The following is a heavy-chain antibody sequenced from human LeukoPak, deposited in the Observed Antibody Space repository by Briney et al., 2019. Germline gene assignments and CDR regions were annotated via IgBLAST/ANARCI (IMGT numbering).Heavy chain of an antibody. CDR2: IIPILGIA. V-gene: IGHV1-69*04. Sequence: GASVKVSCKASGGTFSSYAISWVRQAPGQGLEWMGRIIPILGIANYAQKFQGRVTITADKSTSTAYMELSSLRSEDTAVYYRARGRSSSSSSADYWGQGTLVTVSS. D-gene: IGHD6-6*01. J-gene: IGHJ4*02. CDR1: GGTFSSYA. CDR3: ARGRSSSSSSADY.